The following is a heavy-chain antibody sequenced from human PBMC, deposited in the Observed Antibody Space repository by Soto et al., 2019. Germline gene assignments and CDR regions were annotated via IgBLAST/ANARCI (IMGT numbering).Heavy chain of an antibody. Sequence: QNTLKESGPTLVKPTQTLTLTCSFSGFSLNTNGVGVGWIRQPPGKALEWLVSIYWDDDKRYSPSQKGRLTITNDTCKNQVVRTMTHMEPVDTATYYCALLYGGSYFDFWGQGTLVTVSS. D-gene: IGHD1-26*01. J-gene: IGHJ4*02. CDR1: GFSLNTNGVG. CDR3: ALLYGGSYFDF. CDR2: IYWDDDK. V-gene: IGHV2-5*02.